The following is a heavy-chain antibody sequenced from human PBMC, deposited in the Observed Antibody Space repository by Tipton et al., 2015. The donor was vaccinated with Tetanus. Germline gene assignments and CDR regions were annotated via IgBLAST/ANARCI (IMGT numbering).Heavy chain of an antibody. CDR3: ARHSGWFNFYSGVDV. V-gene: IGHV4-39*01. D-gene: IGHD6-19*01. CDR1: GASSTSGGYY. J-gene: IGHJ6*02. CDR2: IYYTGST. Sequence: LRLSCTVSGASSTSGGYYWAWIRQPPGKGPEWIGSIYYTGSTYYNPSLKSRVTISEDTSKNQFSLKLSSVIAADTAMYYCARHSGWFNFYSGVDVWGQGTTVTVSS.